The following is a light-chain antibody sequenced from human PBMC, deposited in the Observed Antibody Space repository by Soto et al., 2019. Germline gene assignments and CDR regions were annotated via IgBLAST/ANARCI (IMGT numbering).Light chain of an antibody. CDR3: QVRDGWPS. CDR2: DAS. Sequence: IVLTQSPVTLAVSPGESDVLSCRASQSVSTSLAWYQHKPGQAPRLFIYDASKRAPGIPARFTGSGSGTNFTLTISSLEHEDIALYYCQVRDGWPSFGQGTKVDIK. V-gene: IGKV3-11*01. J-gene: IGKJ1*01. CDR1: QSVSTS.